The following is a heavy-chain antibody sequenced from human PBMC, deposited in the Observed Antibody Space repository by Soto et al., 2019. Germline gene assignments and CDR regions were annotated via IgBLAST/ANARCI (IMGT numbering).Heavy chain of an antibody. CDR1: GYTFTSYA. CDR2: INAGNGNT. J-gene: IGHJ6*03. D-gene: IGHD6-13*01. Sequence: ASVKVSCKASGYTFTSYAMHWVRQAPGQRLEWMGWINAGNGNTKYSQKFQGRVTITRDTSASTAYMELSSLRSEDTAVYYCARDQTRQQGYYYYYYMDVWGKGTTVTVSS. CDR3: ARDQTRQQGYYYYYYMDV. V-gene: IGHV1-3*01.